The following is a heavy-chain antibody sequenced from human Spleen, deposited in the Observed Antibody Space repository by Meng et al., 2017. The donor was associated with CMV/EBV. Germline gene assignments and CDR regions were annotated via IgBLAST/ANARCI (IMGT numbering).Heavy chain of an antibody. CDR2: INPNSGGT. CDR1: GYIFINYH. CDR3: AREGYSGFDH. V-gene: IGHV1-2*02. Sequence: ASVKVSCKASGYIFINYHVHWVRQAPGQGLEWVGWINPNSGGTNSVQRFQGRVTMTRDTSISMFHMEMSGLTYDDTAIYYGAREGYSGFDHWGRGTLVTVSS. D-gene: IGHD3-16*02. J-gene: IGHJ4*02.